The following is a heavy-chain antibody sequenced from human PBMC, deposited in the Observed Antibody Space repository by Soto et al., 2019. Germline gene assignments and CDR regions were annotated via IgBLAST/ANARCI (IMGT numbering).Heavy chain of an antibody. CDR2: INPNSGGT. J-gene: IGHJ6*02. CDR3: ARANVATGPSLGYYYDGMDV. V-gene: IGHV1-2*02. CDR1: GYTFTGYY. D-gene: IGHD3-9*01. Sequence: GASVKVSCKASGYTFTGYYMHWVRQAPGQGLEWMGWINPNSGGTNYAQKFQGRVTMTRDTSISTAYMELSRLRSDDTAVYYCARANVATGPSLGYYYDGMDVWGQGTTVTSP.